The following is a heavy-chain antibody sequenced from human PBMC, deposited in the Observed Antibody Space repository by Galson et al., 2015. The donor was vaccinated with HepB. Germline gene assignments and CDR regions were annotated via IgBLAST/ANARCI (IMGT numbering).Heavy chain of an antibody. V-gene: IGHV1-69*04. Sequence: SVKVSCKASGGTFSSYAISWVRQAPGQGLEWMGRIIPILGIANYAQKFQGRVTITANKSTSTAYMELSSLRSEDAAVYYCARDPDGDYPDYWGQGTLVTVSS. CDR3: ARDPDGDYPDY. J-gene: IGHJ4*02. CDR2: IIPILGIA. CDR1: GGTFSSYA. D-gene: IGHD4-17*01.